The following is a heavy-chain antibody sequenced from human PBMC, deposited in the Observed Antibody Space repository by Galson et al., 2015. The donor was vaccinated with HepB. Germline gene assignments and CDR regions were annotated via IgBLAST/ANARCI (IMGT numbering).Heavy chain of an antibody. Sequence: CLRLSCAASGFTFSSYSMNWVRHAPGKGLELLSYISSSSNTIYYAASVTGRFTISRANAKNSLYLQMNSLRAEDTALYYCARASYRPALLWGPDYWGQGTLVTVSS. CDR2: ISSSSNTI. CDR3: ARASYRPALLWGPDY. CDR1: GFTFSSYS. V-gene: IGHV3-48*01. D-gene: IGHD3-10*01. J-gene: IGHJ4*02.